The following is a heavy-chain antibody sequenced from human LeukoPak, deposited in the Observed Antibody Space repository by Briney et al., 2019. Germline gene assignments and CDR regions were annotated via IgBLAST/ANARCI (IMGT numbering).Heavy chain of an antibody. V-gene: IGHV5-51*01. CDR3: ARRYYESSGANAFDI. D-gene: IGHD3-22*01. Sequence: PGASLKISCQGSGYRFTSYWIGWVRQMPGKGLEWMGIIYPGDSDTRYTPSFQGQVTISADKSISTAYLQWSSLKASDTAIYYCARRYYESSGANAFDIWGQGTMLTVSS. J-gene: IGHJ3*02. CDR1: GYRFTSYW. CDR2: IYPGDSDT.